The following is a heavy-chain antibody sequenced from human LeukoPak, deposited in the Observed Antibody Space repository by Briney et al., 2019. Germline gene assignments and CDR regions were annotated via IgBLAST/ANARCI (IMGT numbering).Heavy chain of an antibody. D-gene: IGHD6-19*01. CDR2: NNPRNGDR. J-gene: IGHJ4*02. CDR3: ARDKGSGWLIDDY. V-gene: IGHV1-2*02. CDR1: GYSFKDFY. Sequence: ASVKVSCKASGYSFKDFYMSWVRQAPGQGLEWRGWNNPRNGDRAYAQKFQGRVTMTMDTSISTAYMGLTRLRSDDTAVYYCARDKGSGWLIDDYWGQGTLVTVSS.